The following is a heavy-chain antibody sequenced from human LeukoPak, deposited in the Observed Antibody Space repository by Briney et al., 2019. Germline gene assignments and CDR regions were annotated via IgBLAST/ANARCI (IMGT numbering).Heavy chain of an antibody. CDR3: VRDLAGVVVPI. Sequence: PGGSLRLSCAASGFTFSSYSMNWVRQAPGKGLEWVSAISGSGGSTYYADSVKGRFTISRDNFKNTVYLQMNSLRAEDTALYYCVRDLAGVVVPIWGQGTMVTVSS. D-gene: IGHD2-2*01. CDR2: ISGSGGST. CDR1: GFTFSSYS. V-gene: IGHV3-23*01. J-gene: IGHJ3*02.